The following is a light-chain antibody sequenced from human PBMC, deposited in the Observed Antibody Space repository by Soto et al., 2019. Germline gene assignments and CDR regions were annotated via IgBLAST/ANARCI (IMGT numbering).Light chain of an antibody. J-gene: IGKJ2*01. Sequence: EIVLTQFPGTLSLSPGERATLSCRPSQSLSSSYVVWYQQKPGQAPRLLIYAASRRATGIPDRFSGSGSATEYPLTIRRLEPEDSAVYYCQQQGTFGQGTKLEIK. V-gene: IGKV3-20*01. CDR2: AAS. CDR3: QQQGT. CDR1: QSLSSSY.